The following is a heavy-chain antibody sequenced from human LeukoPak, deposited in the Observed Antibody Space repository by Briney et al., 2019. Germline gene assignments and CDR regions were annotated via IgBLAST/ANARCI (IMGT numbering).Heavy chain of an antibody. CDR3: AKDGYSSGWYMGYYYYMDV. D-gene: IGHD6-19*01. CDR2: IRYDGSNK. Sequence: GGSLRLSCAASGFTFSSYGMHWVRQAPGKGLEWVAFIRYDGSNKYYADSVKGRFTISRGNSKNTLYLQMNSLRAEDTAVYYCAKDGYSSGWYMGYYYYMDVWGKGTTVTISS. J-gene: IGHJ6*03. CDR1: GFTFSSYG. V-gene: IGHV3-30*02.